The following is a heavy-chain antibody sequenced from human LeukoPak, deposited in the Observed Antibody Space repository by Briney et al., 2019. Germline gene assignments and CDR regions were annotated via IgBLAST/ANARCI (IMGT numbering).Heavy chain of an antibody. Sequence: HPGGSLRLSCTASGFTFGDYDMSWIRQAPGKGLEWVGFIRSKAYGETADYAASVKGRFTISRDDSKAIAYLQMNSLKTEDTAVYHCTRDRGAYNLYDYCGQGTLVTVSS. CDR1: GFTFGDYD. J-gene: IGHJ4*02. CDR2: IRSKAYGETA. CDR3: TRDRGAYNLYDY. D-gene: IGHD1-1*01. V-gene: IGHV3-49*03.